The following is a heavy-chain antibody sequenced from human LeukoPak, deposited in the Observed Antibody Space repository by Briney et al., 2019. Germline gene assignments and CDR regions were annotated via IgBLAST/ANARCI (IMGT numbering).Heavy chain of an antibody. CDR2: IYHSGST. D-gene: IGHD3-22*01. J-gene: IGHJ5*02. V-gene: IGHV4-30-2*01. CDR1: GGSFSGYS. CDR3: ASDYDSSGGP. Sequence: PSETLSLTCAVYGGSFSGYSWSWIRQPPGKGLEWIGYIYHSGSTYYNPSLKSRVTISVDRSKNQFSLKLSSVTAADTAVYYCASDYDSSGGPWGQGTLVTVSS.